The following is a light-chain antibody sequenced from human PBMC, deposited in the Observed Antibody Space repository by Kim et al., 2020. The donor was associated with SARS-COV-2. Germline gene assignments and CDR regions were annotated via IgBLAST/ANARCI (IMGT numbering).Light chain of an antibody. CDR3: QQYGSSSWT. V-gene: IGKV3-20*01. CDR2: GAS. Sequence: PGERATLSCRASQSVSSSYLAWYQQKPGQAPRLLIYGASSRATGIPDRFSGSGSGTDFTLTISRLEPEDFAVYYCQQYGSSSWTFGQGTKVDIK. J-gene: IGKJ1*01. CDR1: QSVSSSY.